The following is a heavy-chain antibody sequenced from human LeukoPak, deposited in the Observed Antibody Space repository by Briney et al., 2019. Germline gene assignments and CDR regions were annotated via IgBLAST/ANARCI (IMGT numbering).Heavy chain of an antibody. CDR2: INPSDSDT. D-gene: IGHD5-12*01. V-gene: IGHV5-51*01. J-gene: IGHJ4*02. CDR1: GYFFTSYW. Sequence: GESLKISCKASGYFFTSYWIGWVRQMPGKGLEWMGIINPSDSDTRYSPSFQGQVTISADKSISTVYLQWSSLKASDTAKYYCAKGYSRVDHWGQGTLVTVSS. CDR3: AKGYSRVDH.